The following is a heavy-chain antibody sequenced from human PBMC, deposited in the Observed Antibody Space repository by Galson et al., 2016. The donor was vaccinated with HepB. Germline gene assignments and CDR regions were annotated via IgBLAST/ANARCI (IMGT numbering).Heavy chain of an antibody. D-gene: IGHD6-6*01. CDR2: VSYSGRA. V-gene: IGHV4-39*01. CDR1: GGSIRSNTLY. J-gene: IGHJ4*02. CDR3: ATHSTSSGRFEY. Sequence: SETLSLTCTVSGGSIRSNTLYWGWIRQPPGKGLEWIGSVSYSGRALYKPSLKSRVTISVDTSNNQFSLRLSTVTAADTAVYYCATHSTSSGRFEYWGQGTPVTVSS.